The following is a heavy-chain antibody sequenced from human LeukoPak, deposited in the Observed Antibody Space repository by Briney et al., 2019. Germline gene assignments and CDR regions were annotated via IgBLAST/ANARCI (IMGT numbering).Heavy chain of an antibody. J-gene: IGHJ4*02. CDR2: IYPGDSNT. V-gene: IGHV5-51*01. CDR1: GYNFTNYW. CDR3: ARRRDGYNYVGTDY. Sequence: GESLKISCKGSGYNFTNYWIGWVRQMPGKGLEWMGIIYPGDSNTTYSPSFQGQVTISADKSISTAYLQWSSLKASDTAMYYCARRRDGYNYVGTDYWGQGTLVTVSS. D-gene: IGHD5-24*01.